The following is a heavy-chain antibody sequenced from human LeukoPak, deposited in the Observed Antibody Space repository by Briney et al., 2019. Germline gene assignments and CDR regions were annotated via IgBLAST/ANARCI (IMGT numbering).Heavy chain of an antibody. V-gene: IGHV3-43D*03. J-gene: IGHJ6*03. Sequence: AGGSLRLSCAASGFTFDDYAMHWVRQAPGKGLEWVSLISWDGGSTYYADSVKGRFTIPRDNSKNSLYLQMNSLRAEDTALYYCAKGGPRYYYYYYMDVWGKGTTVTVSS. D-gene: IGHD3-10*01. CDR2: ISWDGGST. CDR3: AKGGPRYYYYYYMDV. CDR1: GFTFDDYA.